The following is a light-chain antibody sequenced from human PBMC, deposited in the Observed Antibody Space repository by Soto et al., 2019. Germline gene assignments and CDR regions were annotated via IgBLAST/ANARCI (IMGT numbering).Light chain of an antibody. V-gene: IGKV3-20*01. CDR3: LQDYNYPWT. J-gene: IGKJ1*01. Sequence: EIVLTQSPGTLSLSPGERATLSCRASQSVSNNYLAWYQQKPGQAPRLLIYAASNRATGIPARFSGSGSGTDFTLTISSLEPEDFATYYCLQDYNYPWTFGQGTKVDIK. CDR1: QSVSNNY. CDR2: AAS.